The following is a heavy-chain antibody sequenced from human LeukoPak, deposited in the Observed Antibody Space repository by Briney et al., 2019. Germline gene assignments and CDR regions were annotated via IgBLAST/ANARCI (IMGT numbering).Heavy chain of an antibody. Sequence: ASVKVSCKASGGTFSSYAISWVRQAPGQGLEWMGGIIPIFGTANYAQKFQGRVTITADESTSTAYMELSSLRSEDTAVYYCATIPTGCYPSPDYWGQGTLVTVSS. J-gene: IGHJ4*02. D-gene: IGHD3-9*01. CDR1: GGTFSSYA. CDR2: IIPIFGTA. V-gene: IGHV1-69*13. CDR3: ATIPTGCYPSPDY.